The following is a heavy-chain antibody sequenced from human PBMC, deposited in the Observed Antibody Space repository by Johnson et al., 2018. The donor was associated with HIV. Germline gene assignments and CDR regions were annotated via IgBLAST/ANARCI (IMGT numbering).Heavy chain of an antibody. CDR1: GFTVSSNY. CDR3: ARAVFRLSSSASDDAFDI. J-gene: IGHJ3*02. CDR2: IYSGGST. D-gene: IGHD6-6*01. Sequence: VQLVESGGGLVQPGGSLRLSCAASGFTVSSNYMSWVRQAPGKGLEWVSVIYSGGSTYYADSVKGRFTISRDNSKNTLYLQMNSLRAEDPAVYYCARAVFRLSSSASDDAFDIWGQGTMLTVSS. V-gene: IGHV3-66*01.